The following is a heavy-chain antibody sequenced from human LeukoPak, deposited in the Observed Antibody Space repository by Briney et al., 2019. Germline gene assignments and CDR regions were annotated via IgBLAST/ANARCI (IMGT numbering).Heavy chain of an antibody. Sequence: PGGSLRLSCAASGFTFSSYAMGWVRQAPGKGLEWVSAISGSGGSTYYADSVKGRFTISRDNSKNTLYLQMNSLRAEDTAVYYCAKYGGYYLYYFDYWGQGTLVTVSS. CDR3: AKYGGYYLYYFDY. CDR2: ISGSGGST. J-gene: IGHJ4*02. D-gene: IGHD3-22*01. V-gene: IGHV3-23*01. CDR1: GFTFSSYA.